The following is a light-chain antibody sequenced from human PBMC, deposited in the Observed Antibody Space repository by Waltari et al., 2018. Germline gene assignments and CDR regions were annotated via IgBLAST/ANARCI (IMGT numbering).Light chain of an antibody. Sequence: EIVMTHSPATLSVSPGERATLSCRASQSVSSNLAWYQQKPGQAPRLLIYGASTRATGIPARFSGSGSGTEFTLTISSLQSEDFAVYYCQQYNKWPPVTFGQGNKVEIK. CDR3: QQYNKWPPVT. J-gene: IGKJ1*01. CDR1: QSVSSN. CDR2: GAS. V-gene: IGKV3-15*01.